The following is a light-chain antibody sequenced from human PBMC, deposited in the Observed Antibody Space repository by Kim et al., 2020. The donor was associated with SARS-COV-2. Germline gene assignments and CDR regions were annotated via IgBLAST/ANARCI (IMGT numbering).Light chain of an antibody. V-gene: IGKV3-15*01. CDR1: QSVSNN. J-gene: IGKJ1*01. CDR3: QQYKSWPRT. CDR2: GAS. Sequence: IVMTQSPATLSVSPGERATLSCRASQSVSNNLAWYQQKPGQAPRLLIYGASTGATGIPARFSGSGSGTEFTLTISSLQAEDFAVYYCQQYKSWPRTFGQGTKVDI.